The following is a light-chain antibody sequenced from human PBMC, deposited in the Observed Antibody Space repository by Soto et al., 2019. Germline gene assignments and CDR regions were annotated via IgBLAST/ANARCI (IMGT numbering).Light chain of an antibody. V-gene: IGKV1-5*03. CDR3: QQYNSYPYT. CDR1: QSISTF. Sequence: DILMTQSPSALSASVGDRVTITCRASQSISTFLAWYQQKPGKAPNLLIYYASNLQSGVPSRFGGSGSGTEFSLTISTLQPDDFATYACQQYNSYPYTFGQGTKLDIK. J-gene: IGKJ2*01. CDR2: YAS.